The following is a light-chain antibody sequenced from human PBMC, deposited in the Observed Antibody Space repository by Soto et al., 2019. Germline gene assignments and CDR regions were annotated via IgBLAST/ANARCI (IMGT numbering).Light chain of an antibody. CDR2: TAS. V-gene: IGKV1-16*02. CDR1: QDINHY. J-gene: IGKJ1*01. Sequence: DIQMTQSPSPLSASVGDRVTITCRASQDINHYLAWFQQKPGRAPKSLLYTASSLQSGVPSKFSGSGYGTEFTLTISSLQPEDFATYYCQQYKSYPWTFGQGTKVEI. CDR3: QQYKSYPWT.